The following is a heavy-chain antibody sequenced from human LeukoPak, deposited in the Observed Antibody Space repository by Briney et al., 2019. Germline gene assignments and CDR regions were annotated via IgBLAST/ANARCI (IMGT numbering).Heavy chain of an antibody. J-gene: IGHJ5*02. CDR3: ARFGMWFDP. Sequence: SETLSLTCTVSGGSISSYYWSWIRQPPGKGLEWIGYIYYSGSTNYNPSLKSQVTISVDTSTNQFSLKLSSVTAADTAVYYCARFGMWFDPWGQGTLVTVSS. CDR2: IYYSGST. V-gene: IGHV4-59*01. CDR1: GGSISSYY. D-gene: IGHD3-16*01.